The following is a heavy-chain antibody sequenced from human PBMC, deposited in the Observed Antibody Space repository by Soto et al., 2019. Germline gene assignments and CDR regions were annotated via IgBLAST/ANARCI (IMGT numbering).Heavy chain of an antibody. CDR3: ARHPSDFWFDP. CDR1: GGSFSGYY. CDR2: IYYSGST. V-gene: IGHV4-34*01. D-gene: IGHD2-21*02. Sequence: SETLSLTCAVYGGSFSGYYWSWIRQPPGKGLEWIGSIYYSGSTYYNPSLKSRVTVSVDTSKNQFSLKLSSVTAADTAVYYCARHPSDFWFDPWGQGTLVTVSS. J-gene: IGHJ5*02.